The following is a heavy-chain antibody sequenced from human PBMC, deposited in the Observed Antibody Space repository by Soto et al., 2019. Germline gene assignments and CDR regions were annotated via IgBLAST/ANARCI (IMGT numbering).Heavy chain of an antibody. CDR2: IKSKGHGGTT. J-gene: IGHJ4*01. V-gene: IGHV3-15*07. CDR1: GSAFSNAW. CDR3: TTDSYTSVIVVRFDY. Sequence: GGSLRLSCAASGSAFSNAWINWVRQAPGKGLEWVGRIKSKGHGGTTDFAAPVRGRFAISRDDSRNLVYMQMNSLNTEDTAVYYCTTDSYTSVIVVRFDYWGHGTLVTVSS. D-gene: IGHD3-22*01.